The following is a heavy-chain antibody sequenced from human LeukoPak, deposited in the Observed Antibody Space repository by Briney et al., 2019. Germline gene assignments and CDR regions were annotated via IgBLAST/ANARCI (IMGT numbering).Heavy chain of an antibody. Sequence: PGGSLRLSCAASGFTFSSYSMNWVRQAPGKGLEWVSSISSSSSYIYYADSVKGRFTISRDNAKNSLYLQMNSLRAEDTAVYYCAKDEHEPYYDSSGYYFGWDYWGQGTLVTVSS. CDR1: GFTFSSYS. V-gene: IGHV3-21*01. D-gene: IGHD3-22*01. CDR3: AKDEHEPYYDSSGYYFGWDY. CDR2: ISSSSSYI. J-gene: IGHJ4*02.